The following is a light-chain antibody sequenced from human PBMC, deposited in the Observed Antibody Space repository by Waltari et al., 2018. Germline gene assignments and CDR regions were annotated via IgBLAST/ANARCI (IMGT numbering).Light chain of an antibody. CDR1: QSISSW. Sequence: DIQMTQSPSTLSASVGDRVPITCRASQSISSWLAWYQQKPGKAPKLLIYKASSLESGVPSRCSGSGSGTEFTLTISSLQPDDFATYYCQQYNSYSTFGQGTKLEIK. CDR3: QQYNSYST. J-gene: IGKJ2*01. CDR2: KAS. V-gene: IGKV1-5*03.